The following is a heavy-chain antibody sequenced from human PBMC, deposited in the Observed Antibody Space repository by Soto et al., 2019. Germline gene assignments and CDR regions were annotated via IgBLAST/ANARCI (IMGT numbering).Heavy chain of an antibody. V-gene: IGHV1-18*01. CDR3: ARDWGYSLDYYYYGMDV. CDR1: GYTFTSYG. J-gene: IGHJ6*02. Sequence: GASVKVSCKASGYTFTSYGISWVRQAPGQGLEWMGWISAYNGNTNYAQKLQGRVTMTTDTSTSTAYMELRSLRSDDTAVYYCARDWGYSLDYYYYGMDVWGQGTTVTVSS. D-gene: IGHD5-18*01. CDR2: ISAYNGNT.